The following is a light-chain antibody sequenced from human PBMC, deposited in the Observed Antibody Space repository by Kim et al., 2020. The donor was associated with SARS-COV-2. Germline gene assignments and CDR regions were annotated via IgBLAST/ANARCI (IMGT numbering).Light chain of an antibody. CDR1: SSDVGGYNF. CDR2: EVS. J-gene: IGLJ2*01. CDR3: SSYTTTTIMV. Sequence: QSALTQPASVSGSPGQSIAISCTGTSSDVGGYNFVSWYQQHPGKAPKLIISEVSSRPSGVSNRFSGSKCGNTVSLTISGLQAEDEADYYCSSYTTTTIMVFGGGTQLTVL. V-gene: IGLV2-14*01.